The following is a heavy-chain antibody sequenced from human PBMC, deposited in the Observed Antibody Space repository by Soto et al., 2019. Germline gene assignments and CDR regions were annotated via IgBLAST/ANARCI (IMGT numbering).Heavy chain of an antibody. V-gene: IGHV4-59*11. CDR1: GGSIINHY. D-gene: IGHD6-13*01. J-gene: IGHJ5*02. Sequence: SETLSLTCTVSGGSIINHYWSWFRQPPGKGLEWIGYVYHSGNTNYNPSLESRVTISVDTSKNQFSLKLRSVTAADTAVYYCARAGSSSWFDPWGQGTLVTVSS. CDR3: ARAGSSSWFDP. CDR2: VYHSGNT.